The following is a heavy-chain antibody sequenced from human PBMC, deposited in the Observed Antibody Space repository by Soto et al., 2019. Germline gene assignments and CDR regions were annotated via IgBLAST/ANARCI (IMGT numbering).Heavy chain of an antibody. Sequence: GASVKVSCKASGYTFTSYAMHWVRQAPGQRLEWMGGINAGNGNTKYSQNFQCRVTITRDTYASTAYMELSSLRSEDTAVYYCARDRARDFEPSRHYYYYYGMEVGGQGTTVPVSS. V-gene: IGHV1-3*01. D-gene: IGHD3-9*01. CDR3: ARDRARDFEPSRHYYYYYGMEV. CDR1: GYTFTSYA. CDR2: INAGNGNT. J-gene: IGHJ6*02.